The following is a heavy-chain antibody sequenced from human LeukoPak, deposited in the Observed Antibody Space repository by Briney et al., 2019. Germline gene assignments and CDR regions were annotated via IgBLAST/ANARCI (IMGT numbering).Heavy chain of an antibody. V-gene: IGHV1-69*06. CDR2: NIPIFGTA. D-gene: IGHD3-10*01. CDR3: ARVLGFGELTIFDY. Sequence: ASVKVSCKTSGGTFSSYAISWVRQAPGQGLEWMGGNIPIFGTANYAQKFQGRVTITADKSTSTAYMELSSLRSEDTAVYYCARVLGFGELTIFDYWGQGTLVTVSS. CDR1: GGTFSSYA. J-gene: IGHJ4*02.